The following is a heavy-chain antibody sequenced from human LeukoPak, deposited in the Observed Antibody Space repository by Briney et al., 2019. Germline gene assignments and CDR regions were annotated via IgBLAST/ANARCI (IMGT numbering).Heavy chain of an antibody. D-gene: IGHD4-17*01. CDR2: ISKDGNNK. CDR3: VTENCGEYYFDY. CDR1: GFTFSIYS. J-gene: IGHJ4*02. V-gene: IGHV3-30-3*01. Sequence: GRSLRLSCAASGFTFSIYSMHWVRQAPGKGLEWVAIISKDGNNKYYTDSVKGRFTISRDNSKNMLYLQMNSLRPDDMAVYHCVTENCGEYYFDYWGRGTLVTVSS.